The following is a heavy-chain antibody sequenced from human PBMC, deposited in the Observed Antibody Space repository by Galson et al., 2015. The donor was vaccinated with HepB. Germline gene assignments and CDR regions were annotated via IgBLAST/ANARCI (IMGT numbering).Heavy chain of an antibody. CDR1: EFILSMYW. CDR3: ARVKRGEWYSFYYYGMDV. J-gene: IGHJ6*02. V-gene: IGHV3-7*05. CDR2: IKDDGSEK. Sequence: SLRLSCAASEFILSMYWMNWVRQAPGKGLEWVANIKDDGSEKNYVDSVKGRFTISRDNAKNSLYLQMNSLRAEDTAIYYCARVKRGEWYSFYYYGMDVWGQGTLVTVSS. D-gene: IGHD3-10*01.